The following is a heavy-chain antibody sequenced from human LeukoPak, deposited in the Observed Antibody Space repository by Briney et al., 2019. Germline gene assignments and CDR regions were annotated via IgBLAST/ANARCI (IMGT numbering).Heavy chain of an antibody. CDR3: ARHRFGGVIVIHQLYYFDY. CDR2: IYYTGST. J-gene: IGHJ4*02. V-gene: IGHV4-59*08. CDR1: GDYISLYY. Sequence: SETLSLTCTVSGDYISLYYWSWIRQPPGKGLEWIGYIYYTGSTKSNPSLRSRVTRSVDTSKKQFSLKLSSVTAADTAVYYCARHRFGGVIVIHQLYYFDYWGQGTLVTVSS. D-gene: IGHD3-16*02.